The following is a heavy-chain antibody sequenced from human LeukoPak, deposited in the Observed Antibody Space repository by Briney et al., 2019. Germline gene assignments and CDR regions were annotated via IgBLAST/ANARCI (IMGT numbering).Heavy chain of an antibody. D-gene: IGHD3-3*01. Sequence: PSETLSLTCTVSGGSISSSSYYWGWIRQPPGKGLEWVGSIYYSGSTYYNPSLKSRVTISVDTSKNQFSLKLSSVTAADTAVYYCARGVGYDFWSGYGYYYYYYMDVWGKGTTVTVSS. CDR1: GGSISSSSYY. CDR2: IYYSGST. CDR3: ARGVGYDFWSGYGYYYYYYMDV. J-gene: IGHJ6*03. V-gene: IGHV4-39*07.